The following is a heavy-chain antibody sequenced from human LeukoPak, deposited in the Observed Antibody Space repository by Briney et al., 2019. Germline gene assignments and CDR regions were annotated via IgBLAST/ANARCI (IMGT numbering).Heavy chain of an antibody. CDR1: GYTFSSFP. Sequence: ASVKVSCKASGYTFSSFPINWVRQAPGQGLEWMGWIDTNTGNPTYAQGFTGRFVFSLDTSVSTAYLQISSLKAEDTALFYCARDLRPPGYSTSPNFDYWGQGTLVTVSS. D-gene: IGHD6-13*01. J-gene: IGHJ4*02. V-gene: IGHV7-4-1*02. CDR2: IDTNTGNP. CDR3: ARDLRPPGYSTSPNFDY.